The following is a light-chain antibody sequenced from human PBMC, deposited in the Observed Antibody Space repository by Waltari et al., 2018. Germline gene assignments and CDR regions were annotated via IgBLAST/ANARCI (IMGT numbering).Light chain of an antibody. CDR3: QQYGSSPFT. CDR1: QTVIAGF. Sequence: EIVLTQSPGTLSLSPGESATITCRASQTVIAGFLAWYQQRPGLPPGLLIYGASRRANGIPYRFSGGGSGTDFTLTITSVEPEDFAVYHCQQYGSSPFTFGGGTKVEIK. J-gene: IGKJ4*01. V-gene: IGKV3-20*01. CDR2: GAS.